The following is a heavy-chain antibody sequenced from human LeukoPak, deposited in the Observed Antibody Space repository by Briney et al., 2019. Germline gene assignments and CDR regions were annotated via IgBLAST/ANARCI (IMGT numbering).Heavy chain of an antibody. CDR1: DYSISRSYY. V-gene: IGHV4-38-2*02. CDR3: ARLYPTMIVDY. CDR2: LYHSGST. Sequence: PSETLSLTCNVSDYSISRSYYWGWIRQPPGKGLEWIGSLYHSGSTYYNPSLKSRVTISVDTSKNHFSLKLSSVTAADTAVYYCARLYPTMIVDYWGQGTLVTVSS. J-gene: IGHJ4*02. D-gene: IGHD3-22*01.